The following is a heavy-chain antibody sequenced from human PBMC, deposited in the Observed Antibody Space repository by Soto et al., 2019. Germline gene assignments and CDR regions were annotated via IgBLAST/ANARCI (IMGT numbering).Heavy chain of an antibody. CDR1: GYTFTSYG. CDR3: ARDLPSDIVVVVAAWKDYGMDV. Sequence: GASVKVSCKASGYTFTSYGISWVRQAPGQGVEWMGWISAYNGNTNYAQKLQGRVTMTTDTSTSTAYMELRSLRSDDTAVYYCARDLPSDIVVVVAAWKDYGMDVWGQGTTVTVSS. CDR2: ISAYNGNT. D-gene: IGHD2-15*01. J-gene: IGHJ6*02. V-gene: IGHV1-18*01.